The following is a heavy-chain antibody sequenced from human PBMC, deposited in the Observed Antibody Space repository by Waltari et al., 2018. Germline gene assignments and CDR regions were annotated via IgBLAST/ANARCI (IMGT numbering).Heavy chain of an antibody. CDR2: MKPKRGKT. CDR1: GYTFTSYD. D-gene: IGHD1-7*01. CDR3: ARGNWNYVIVGDSVY. V-gene: IGHV1-8*01. J-gene: IGHJ4*02. Sequence: QVQLVQSGAEVKKPGASVKVSCKASGYTFTSYDIHWVRQATGQGVGWMGGMKPKRGKTGDAKKFQGRVTRTRNTSISTAYMELSSLRSEDTAVDYCARGNWNYVIVGDSVYWGQGTLVTVSS.